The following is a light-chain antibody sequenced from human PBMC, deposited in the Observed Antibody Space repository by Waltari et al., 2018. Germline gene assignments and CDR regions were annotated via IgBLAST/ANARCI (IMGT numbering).Light chain of an antibody. Sequence: QTVVTQEPSLSVSPGGTVTFTCSLSSASASSTSYVTWYQRTPGQAPRPLIYEPNTRSSGVPGRFSGSTLGNKAALTITGAQADDEGDYYCLMYSGSGIWVFGGGTKLTVI. CDR1: SASASSTSY. V-gene: IGLV8-61*01. CDR3: LMYSGSGIWV. J-gene: IGLJ3*02. CDR2: EPN.